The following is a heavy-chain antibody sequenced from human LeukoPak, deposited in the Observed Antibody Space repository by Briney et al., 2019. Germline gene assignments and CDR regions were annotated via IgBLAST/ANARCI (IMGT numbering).Heavy chain of an antibody. CDR1: GFTFSNAW. D-gene: IGHD4-17*01. CDR2: IKSKTDGGTT. V-gene: IGHV3-15*01. J-gene: IGHJ6*02. CDR3: VNGDYLTYYYYGMDV. Sequence: GGSLRLSCAASGFTFSNAWMSWVRQAPGKGLEWVGRIKSKTDGGTTDYAAPVKGRFTISRDDSKNTLYLQMNSLKTEDTAVYYCVNGDYLTYYYYGMDVWDQGTTVTVSS.